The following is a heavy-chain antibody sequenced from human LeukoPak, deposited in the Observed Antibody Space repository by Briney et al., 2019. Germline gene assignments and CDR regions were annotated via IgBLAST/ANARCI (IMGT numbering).Heavy chain of an antibody. Sequence: SETLSLTCTVSGGSISSSSYYWGWIRQPPGKGLEWIGSIYYSGSTYYNPSLKGRVTISVDTSKNQFSLKLSSVTAADTAVYYCARHSRHCSGGSCYSYDYWGQGTLVTVSS. CDR3: ARHSRHCSGGSCYSYDY. D-gene: IGHD2-15*01. J-gene: IGHJ4*02. V-gene: IGHV4-39*01. CDR2: IYYSGST. CDR1: GGSISSSSYY.